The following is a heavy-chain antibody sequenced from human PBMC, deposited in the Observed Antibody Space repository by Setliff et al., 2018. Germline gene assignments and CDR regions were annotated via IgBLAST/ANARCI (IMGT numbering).Heavy chain of an antibody. V-gene: IGHV1-46*01. CDR2: INPSSGRT. Sequence: ASVKVSCKASGYTFTSHYRHWVRQAPGLGLEWMGTINPSSGRTSYAQKFQGRVTMTRDTSTSTVYMDMGSLRSEDTAVYYCARDVFPYHYEGAFDIWGQGTMVTVSS. J-gene: IGHJ3*02. CDR1: GYTFTSHY. CDR3: ARDVFPYHYEGAFDI. D-gene: IGHD3-22*01.